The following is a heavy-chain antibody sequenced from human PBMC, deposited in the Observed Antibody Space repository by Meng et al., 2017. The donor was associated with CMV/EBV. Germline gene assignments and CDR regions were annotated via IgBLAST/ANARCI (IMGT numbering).Heavy chain of an antibody. Sequence: VSLGHSGDEGKKAVASVEGSCKASGYNFTSYFMDWGREAPGQGLEWIGIINPSGGSTSYAQKFQGRVTMTRDTSTSTVYMELSSLRSEDTAVYYCARESGSVGDYWGQGTLVTVSS. J-gene: IGHJ4*02. D-gene: IGHD1-26*01. V-gene: IGHV1-46*01. CDR2: INPSGGST. CDR3: ARESGSVGDY. CDR1: GYNFTSYF.